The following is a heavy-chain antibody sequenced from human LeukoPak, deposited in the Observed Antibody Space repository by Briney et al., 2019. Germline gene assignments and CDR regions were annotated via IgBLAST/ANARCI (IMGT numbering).Heavy chain of an antibody. J-gene: IGHJ4*02. V-gene: IGHV3-53*01. CDR2: IYSGGST. D-gene: IGHD3-10*01. CDR1: GFTVSSNY. Sequence: GGSLRLSCAASGFTVSSNYMSWVRQAPGKGLEWVSVIYSGGSTYYADSVKGRFTISRDNSKNTLYLQMNSLRAEDTAVYYCFTMVRGVNKDFDYWGQGTLVTVSS. CDR3: FTMVRGVNKDFDY.